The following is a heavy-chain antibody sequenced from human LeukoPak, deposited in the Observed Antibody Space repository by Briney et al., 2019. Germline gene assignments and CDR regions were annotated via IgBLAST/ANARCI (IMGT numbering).Heavy chain of an antibody. CDR2: ISGSGDNT. Sequence: TGGSLRLSCAASGFTFSSYAMSWVRQAPGKGLEWVSAISGSGDNTYYADSVKGRFTISRDNSKNTLYLQMNSLRAEEKAVYYCAKDGGGVTPFDYWGQGTLVTVSS. CDR1: GFTFSSYA. CDR3: AKDGGGVTPFDY. V-gene: IGHV3-23*01. D-gene: IGHD2-21*02. J-gene: IGHJ4*02.